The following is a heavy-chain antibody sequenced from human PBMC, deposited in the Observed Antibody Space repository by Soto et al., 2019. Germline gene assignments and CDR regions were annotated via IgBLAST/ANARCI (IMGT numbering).Heavy chain of an antibody. V-gene: IGHV4-39*01. Sequence: SETLSLTCTVSGGSISSSSYYWGWIRQPPGKGLEWIGSIYYSGSTYYNPSLKSRVTISVDTSKNQFSLKLSSVTAADTAVHYCARHVYSGYDMYYYYYGMDVWVQGTTVT. CDR2: IYYSGST. CDR3: ARHVYSGYDMYYYYYGMDV. CDR1: GGSISSSSYY. J-gene: IGHJ6*02. D-gene: IGHD5-12*01.